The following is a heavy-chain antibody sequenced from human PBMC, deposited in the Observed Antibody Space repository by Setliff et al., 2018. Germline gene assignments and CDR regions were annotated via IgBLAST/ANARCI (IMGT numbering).Heavy chain of an antibody. D-gene: IGHD2-8*01. V-gene: IGHV3-20*04. CDR3: ARGHCTTISCFLDH. Sequence: GGSLRLSCVASGFTFDDYDMAWVRQAPGKGLEWVAGIKWNGGDRGYADSVRGRFTISRDNAKNSLHLQMDSLRAEDTALYYCARGHCTTISCFLDHWGQGIMVTVSS. J-gene: IGHJ4*02. CDR1: GFTFDDYD. CDR2: IKWNGGDR.